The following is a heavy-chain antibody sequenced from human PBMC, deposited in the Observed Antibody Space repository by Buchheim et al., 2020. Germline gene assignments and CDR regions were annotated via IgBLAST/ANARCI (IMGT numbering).Heavy chain of an antibody. CDR1: GFTSSSYE. J-gene: IGHJ4*02. CDR3: ARDDWDYYGSGSRFDY. Sequence: EVQLVESGGGLVQPGGSLRLSCAASGFTSSSYEMNWVRQAPGKGLEWVSYISSSGSTIYYADSVKGRFTISRDNAKNSLYLQMNSLRAEDTAVYYCARDDWDYYGSGSRFDYWGQGTL. D-gene: IGHD3-10*01. CDR2: ISSSGSTI. V-gene: IGHV3-48*03.